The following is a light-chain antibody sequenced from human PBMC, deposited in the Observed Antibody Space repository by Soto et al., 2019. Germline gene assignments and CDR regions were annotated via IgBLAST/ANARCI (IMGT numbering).Light chain of an antibody. CDR1: RSDVGDYNY. CDR2: DVS. Sequence: QSVLTQPASVSGSPGQSITISCSGARSDVGDYNYVSWYQHHPGKAPKLMIYDVSHRPSGVSNRFSGSKSGNTPSLTISGLQAEDEADYYCSSYTSSNTVVFGGGTKLTVL. J-gene: IGLJ2*01. CDR3: SSYTSSNTVV. V-gene: IGLV2-14*03.